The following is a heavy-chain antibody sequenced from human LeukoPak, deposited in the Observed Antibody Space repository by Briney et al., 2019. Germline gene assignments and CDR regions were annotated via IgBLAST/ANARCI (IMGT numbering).Heavy chain of an antibody. CDR2: IIPIFGTA. Sequence: ASVKVSCKASGGTFSSYAISWVRQAPGQGLEWMGGIIPIFGTANYAQKFQGRVTITADESTSTAYMELSSLRSEDTAVYYCARRPSGNYYYYGMDVWGQGTTVTVSS. CDR3: ARRPSGNYYYYGMDV. J-gene: IGHJ6*02. V-gene: IGHV1-69*13. CDR1: GGTFSSYA. D-gene: IGHD1-26*01.